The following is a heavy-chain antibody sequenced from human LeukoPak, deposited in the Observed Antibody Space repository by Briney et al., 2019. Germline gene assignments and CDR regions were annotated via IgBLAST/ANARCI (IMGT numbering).Heavy chain of an antibody. CDR1: GFSVSSNY. D-gene: IGHD1-1*01. V-gene: IGHV3-66*01. J-gene: IGHJ4*02. CDR2: IYGGVNT. Sequence: GASLRLSCAASGFSVSSNYMNWVRQAPGKGLEWVSVIYGGVNTVFADSVKGRFTISRDDSKNTLYLQMNSLRAEDTAVYYCAKSPKTGFLFDYWGQGTLVTVSS. CDR3: AKSPKTGFLFDY.